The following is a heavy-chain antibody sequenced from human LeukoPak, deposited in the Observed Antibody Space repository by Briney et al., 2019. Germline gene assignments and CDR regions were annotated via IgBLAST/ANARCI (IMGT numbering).Heavy chain of an antibody. J-gene: IGHJ4*02. V-gene: IGHV3-9*01. CDR3: AKDQGAVAGMIDY. Sequence: GRSLRLSCAASGFTFDDYAMHWVRQAPGKGLEWVSGISWNSGSIGYADSVKGRFTISRDNAKNSLYLQMNSLRAEDTALYYCAKDQGAVAGMIDYWGQGTLVTVSS. D-gene: IGHD6-19*01. CDR1: GFTFDDYA. CDR2: ISWNSGSI.